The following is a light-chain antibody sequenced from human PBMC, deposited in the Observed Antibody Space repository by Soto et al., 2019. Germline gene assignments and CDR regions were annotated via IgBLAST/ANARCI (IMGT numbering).Light chain of an antibody. J-gene: IGKJ3*01. CDR3: QQSYSTPT. CDR2: DAS. CDR1: QSISTY. Sequence: DIQMTQSLSSLPASVGDRVTITCRASQSISTYVNWYQQKAGKAPKLLIYDASSLYSGVPSRFSGSGSGTDFTLTISTLQPEDFATYYCQQSYSTPTVGPGTKVDI. V-gene: IGKV1-39*01.